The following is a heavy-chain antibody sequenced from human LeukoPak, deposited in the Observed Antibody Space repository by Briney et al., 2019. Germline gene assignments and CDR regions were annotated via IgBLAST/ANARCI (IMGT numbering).Heavy chain of an antibody. V-gene: IGHV1-46*01. J-gene: IGHJ4*02. CDR3: ARGGSIVVVVAAILDY. D-gene: IGHD2-15*01. CDR1: GYTFTSYY. Sequence: ASVKVSXKASGYTFTSYYMHWVRQAPGQGLEWIGIINPSGGSTSYAQKFQGRVTMTRDTSTSTVYMELSSLRSEDTAVYYCARGGSIVVVVAAILDYWGQGTLVTVSS. CDR2: INPSGGST.